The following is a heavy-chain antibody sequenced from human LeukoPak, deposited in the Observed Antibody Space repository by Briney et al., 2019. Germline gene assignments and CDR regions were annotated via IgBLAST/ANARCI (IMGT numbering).Heavy chain of an antibody. J-gene: IGHJ4*02. CDR1: GFTLSSYG. Sequence: GRSLRLSCAASGFTLSSYGMHWVRQAPGKGLEWVAVISYDGSNKYYADSVKGRFTISRDNSKNTLYLQMNSLRAEDTAVYYCAKDRTHYGSGSYLFDYWGQGTLVTVSS. CDR3: AKDRTHYGSGSYLFDY. D-gene: IGHD3-10*01. V-gene: IGHV3-30*18. CDR2: ISYDGSNK.